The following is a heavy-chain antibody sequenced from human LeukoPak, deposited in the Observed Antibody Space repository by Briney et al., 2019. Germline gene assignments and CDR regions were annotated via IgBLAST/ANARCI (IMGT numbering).Heavy chain of an antibody. CDR3: ARVEAAAGTMYAFDI. CDR2: IYSGGST. J-gene: IGHJ3*02. D-gene: IGHD6-13*01. CDR1: GFTVSSNY. Sequence: GGSLRLSCAASGFTVSSNYMSWVRQAPGKGLEWVSVIYSGGSTYYADSVKGRFTLSRDNSKNTLYLQMNSLRAEDTAVYYCARVEAAAGTMYAFDIWGQGTMVTVSS. V-gene: IGHV3-66*01.